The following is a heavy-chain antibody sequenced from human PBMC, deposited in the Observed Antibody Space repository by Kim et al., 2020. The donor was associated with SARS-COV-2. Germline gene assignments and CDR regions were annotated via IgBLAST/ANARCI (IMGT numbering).Heavy chain of an antibody. Sequence: SVKVSCKASGGTFSSYAISWVRQAPGQGLEWMGGIIPIFGTANYAQKFQGRVTITADESTSTAYMELSSLRSEDTAVYYCARDTYYYDSSGPFFVYWGQGTLVTVSS. J-gene: IGHJ4*02. V-gene: IGHV1-69*13. CDR2: IIPIFGTA. CDR1: GGTFSSYA. CDR3: ARDTYYYDSSGPFFVY. D-gene: IGHD3-22*01.